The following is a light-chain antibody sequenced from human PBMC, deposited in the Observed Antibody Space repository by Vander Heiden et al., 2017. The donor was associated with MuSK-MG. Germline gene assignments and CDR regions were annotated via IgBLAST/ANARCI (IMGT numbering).Light chain of an antibody. CDR3: AAWDDSLSAHV. V-gene: IGLV1-47*01. CDR1: SSNIGSNS. Sequence: QSVFTPPPPASGTPRPRVTISCSGSSSNIGSNSVYWYQQLPGTAPKLLFYTNNQRPSGVPGRFSGSKSGTSASLAISGLRSEDEADYYCAAWDDSLSAHVFGPGTRVTVL. J-gene: IGLJ1*01. CDR2: TNN.